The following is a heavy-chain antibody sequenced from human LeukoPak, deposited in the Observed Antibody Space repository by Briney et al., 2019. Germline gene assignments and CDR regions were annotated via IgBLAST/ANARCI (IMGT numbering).Heavy chain of an antibody. D-gene: IGHD5-24*01. CDR2: INHSGST. Sequence: SETLSLTCVVYGGSFSGYYWSWIRQPPGKGLEWIGEINHSGSTNYNPSLKSRVIISVDTSENQFSLKLTSVTAADTAVYYCARSRLHPIIFDYWGQGTLVTVSS. CDR1: GGSFSGYY. CDR3: ARSRLHPIIFDY. V-gene: IGHV4-34*01. J-gene: IGHJ4*02.